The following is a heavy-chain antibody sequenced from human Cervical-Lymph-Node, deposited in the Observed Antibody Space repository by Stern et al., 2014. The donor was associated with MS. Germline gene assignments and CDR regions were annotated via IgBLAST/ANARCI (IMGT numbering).Heavy chain of an antibody. CDR1: GFTLSGYW. J-gene: IGHJ3*01. V-gene: IGHV3-74*01. CDR2: INIDGSKT. CDR3: ARGDDNRNYCDAFDL. D-gene: IGHD1-1*01. Sequence: EVQLVESGGGLVQPGGSLRLSCSGSGFTLSGYWMHWVRQTPGKGLEWVSRINIDGSKTNYADSVKGRFTISRDNAKNTLYLQMSSLRAEDTATYYCARGDDNRNYCDAFDLWGQGTMVTVSS.